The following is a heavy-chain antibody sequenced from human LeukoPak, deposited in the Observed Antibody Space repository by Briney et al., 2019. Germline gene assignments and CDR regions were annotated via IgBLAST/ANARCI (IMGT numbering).Heavy chain of an antibody. D-gene: IGHD6-6*01. Sequence: GGSLRLSCAASGFTFSSYWMHWVRQAPGKGLVWVSRINSDGSSTSYADSVKGRFTISRDNSKNTLYLQMNRLRAEDTAIYYCAKGDSSSSDPRLGYFDYWGQGTLVTVSS. CDR2: INSDGSST. V-gene: IGHV3-74*01. J-gene: IGHJ4*02. CDR1: GFTFSSYW. CDR3: AKGDSSSSDPRLGYFDY.